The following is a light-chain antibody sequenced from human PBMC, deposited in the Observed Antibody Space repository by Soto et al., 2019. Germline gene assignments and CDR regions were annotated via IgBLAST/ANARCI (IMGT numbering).Light chain of an antibody. V-gene: IGKV1-39*01. Sequence: DIQMTQSPSSLSASVGDRVTITCQASQSISSYLNWYQQKPGKAPKLLIYAASSLQSGVPSRFSGSGSGTDFTLTISSLQPEDFATYYCQQSYSTPLDTFGGGTKVEIE. CDR2: AAS. J-gene: IGKJ4*01. CDR1: QSISSY. CDR3: QQSYSTPLDT.